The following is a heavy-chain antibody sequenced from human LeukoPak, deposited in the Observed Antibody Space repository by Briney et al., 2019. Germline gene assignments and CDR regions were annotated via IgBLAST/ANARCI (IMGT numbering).Heavy chain of an antibody. CDR2: ISGSGGST. J-gene: IGHJ6*03. Sequence: PAGGSLRLSCAASGFTFSSYAMSWVRQAPGKGLEWVSAISGSGGSTYYADSVKGRFTISRDSSKNTLYLQMNSLRAEDTAVYYCASTVGEGYYYYYMDVWGKGTTVTVSS. V-gene: IGHV3-23*01. CDR3: ASTVGEGYYYYYMDV. CDR1: GFTFSSYA. D-gene: IGHD4-17*01.